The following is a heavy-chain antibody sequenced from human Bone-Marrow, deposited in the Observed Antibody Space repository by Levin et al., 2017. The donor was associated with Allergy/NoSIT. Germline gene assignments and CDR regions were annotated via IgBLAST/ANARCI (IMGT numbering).Heavy chain of an antibody. D-gene: IGHD6-13*01. J-gene: IGHJ4*02. CDR1: GFTFSTYT. V-gene: IGHV3-30-3*01. CDR2: ISYDGSNK. Sequence: GGSLRLSCAASGFTFSTYTIHWVRQAPGKGLEWVALISYDGSNKYYAHSVKGRFTISRDNSKNTLYLQMNSLKDEDTALYYCARDVAYSSTWYYFDYWGQGTLVTVSS. CDR3: ARDVAYSSTWYYFDY.